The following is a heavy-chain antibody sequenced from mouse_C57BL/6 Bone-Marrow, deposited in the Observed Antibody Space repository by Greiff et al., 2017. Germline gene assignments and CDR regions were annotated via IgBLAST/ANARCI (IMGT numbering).Heavy chain of an antibody. CDR2: INPYNGGT. CDR1: GYTFTDYY. D-gene: IGHD3-3*01. Sequence: EVQLQESGPVLVKPGASVKMSCKASGYTFTDYYMNWVKQSHGKSLEWIGVINPYNGGTSYNQKFKGKATLTVDKSSSTAYMELNSLTSEDSAVYYCARGGWEGLDYWGQGTTLTVSS. J-gene: IGHJ2*01. V-gene: IGHV1-19*01. CDR3: ARGGWEGLDY.